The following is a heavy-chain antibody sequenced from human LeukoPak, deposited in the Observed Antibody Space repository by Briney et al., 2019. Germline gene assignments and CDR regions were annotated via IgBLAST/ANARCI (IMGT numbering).Heavy chain of an antibody. D-gene: IGHD2-8*01. CDR3: ARVKTKNAFDI. J-gene: IGHJ3*02. V-gene: IGHV3-21*01. CDR2: ISSSSYI. CDR1: GFTFSSYS. Sequence: GGSLRLXCAASGFTFSSYSMNWVRQAPGKGLEWVSSISSSSYIYYADSVKGRFTISRDNAKNSLYLQMNSLRAEDTAVYYCARVKTKNAFDIWGQGTMVTVSS.